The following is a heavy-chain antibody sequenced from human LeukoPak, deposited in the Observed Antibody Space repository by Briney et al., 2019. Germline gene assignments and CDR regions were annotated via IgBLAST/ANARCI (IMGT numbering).Heavy chain of an antibody. V-gene: IGHV3-48*04. Sequence: PGGSLRLSCAASGFTFSSYSMSWIRQAPGKGLEWVSYISPREITVYHADSVKGRFTISRDNAKNSVYLQMNSLRAEDTAVYYCAAPVGGNAFDVWGQGTMVTVSS. CDR1: GFTFSSYS. CDR2: ISPREITV. J-gene: IGHJ3*01. CDR3: AAPVGGNAFDV. D-gene: IGHD6-19*01.